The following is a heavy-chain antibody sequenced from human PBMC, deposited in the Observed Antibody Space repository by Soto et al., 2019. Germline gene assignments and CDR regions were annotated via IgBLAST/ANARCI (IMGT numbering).Heavy chain of an antibody. CDR2: IYNSGST. CDR3: ARDLGSSGSNYYYGMDV. J-gene: IGHJ6*02. D-gene: IGHD6-19*01. V-gene: IGHV4-59*01. CDR1: GGSISNYY. Sequence: SDTLSLTCNVSGGSISNYYWSWIRQAPGKGLEWIGYIYNSGSTNYNPSLKSRVTISVDTSKNQFSLKLSSVTAADTAVYYCARDLGSSGSNYYYGMDVWGQGSTVTVSS.